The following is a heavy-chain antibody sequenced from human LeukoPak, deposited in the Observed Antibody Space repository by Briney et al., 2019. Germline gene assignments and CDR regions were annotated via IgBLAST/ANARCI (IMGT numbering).Heavy chain of an antibody. Sequence: ASVKVSCKASGYTFASYGISWARQAPGQGLEWMGWTGVYNDNTNLAPKFQGRVTMTTDISTSTAVMELRSLRSDDTAVYYCARDLFGYTYGLPFEYWGQGTLVTVSS. D-gene: IGHD5-18*01. V-gene: IGHV1-18*01. CDR3: ARDLFGYTYGLPFEY. J-gene: IGHJ4*02. CDR2: TGVYNDNT. CDR1: GYTFASYG.